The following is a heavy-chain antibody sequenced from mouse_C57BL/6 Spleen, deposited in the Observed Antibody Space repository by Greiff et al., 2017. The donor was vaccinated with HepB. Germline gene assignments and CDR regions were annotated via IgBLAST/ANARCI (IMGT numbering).Heavy chain of an antibody. CDR3: ARDGGLRRGYWYFDV. CDR1: GYSITSGYY. D-gene: IGHD2-2*01. CDR2: ISYDGSN. J-gene: IGHJ1*03. Sequence: ESGPGLVKPSQSLSLTCSVTGYSITSGYYWNWIRQFPGNKLEWMGYISYDGSNNYNPSLKNRISITRDTSKNQFFLKLNSVTTEDTATYYCARDGGLRRGYWYFDVWGTGTTVTVSS. V-gene: IGHV3-6*01.